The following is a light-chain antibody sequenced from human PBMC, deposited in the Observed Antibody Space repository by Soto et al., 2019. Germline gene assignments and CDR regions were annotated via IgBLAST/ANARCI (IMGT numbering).Light chain of an antibody. CDR1: QGISSY. Sequence: DIQLTQSPSFLSASVGDRVTITCRASQGISSYLAWYQQKPGKAPKLLIYAASTLQSGVPSRFSGSGSGTEFTLTISSLQPDDFATHHPQQLNSYPLTFVVGTQVDIK. V-gene: IGKV1-9*01. CDR3: QQLNSYPLT. J-gene: IGKJ4*01. CDR2: AAS.